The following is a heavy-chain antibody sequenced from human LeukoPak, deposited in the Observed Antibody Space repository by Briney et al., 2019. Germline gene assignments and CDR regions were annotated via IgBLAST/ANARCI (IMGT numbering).Heavy chain of an antibody. CDR2: ITGNSGST. J-gene: IGHJ4*02. Sequence: GGSLRLSCAASGFTFDDHAMFWVRQVPGKGLEWVSLITGNSGSTDYAESVKGRFTISRDNNKNSLYLQMKSLRTEDNALYYCVRDISGADSFAWGRGTLVTVSS. D-gene: IGHD2/OR15-2a*01. CDR3: VRDISGADSFA. CDR1: GFTFDDHA. V-gene: IGHV3-43*02.